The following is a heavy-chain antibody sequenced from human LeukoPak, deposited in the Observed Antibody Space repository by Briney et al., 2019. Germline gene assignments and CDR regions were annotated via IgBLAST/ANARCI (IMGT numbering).Heavy chain of an antibody. CDR1: GFTFSSYS. CDR3: ARDRGYSYAVDY. Sequence: PGGSLRLSCAASGFTFSSYSMNWARQAPGKGLEWVSSISSSSSYIYYADSVKGRFTISRDNAKNSLYLQMSSLRAEDTAVYYCARDRGYSYAVDYWGQGTLVTVSS. J-gene: IGHJ4*02. CDR2: ISSSSSYI. V-gene: IGHV3-21*01. D-gene: IGHD5-18*01.